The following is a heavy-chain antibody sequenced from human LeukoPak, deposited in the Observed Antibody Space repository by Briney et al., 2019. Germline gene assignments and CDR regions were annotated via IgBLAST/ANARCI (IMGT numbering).Heavy chain of an antibody. CDR2: IYTSGST. V-gene: IGHV4-61*02. CDR1: GGSINSGSYY. D-gene: IGHD3-22*01. J-gene: IGHJ3*02. Sequence: SETLSLTCTVSGGSINSGSYYWSWIRQPAGKGLEWIGRIYTSGSTNYNPSLKSRVTISLDTSKNQFSLKLSSVTAADTAVYYCACLTTTDAFDIWGQGTMVTVSS. CDR3: ACLTTTDAFDI.